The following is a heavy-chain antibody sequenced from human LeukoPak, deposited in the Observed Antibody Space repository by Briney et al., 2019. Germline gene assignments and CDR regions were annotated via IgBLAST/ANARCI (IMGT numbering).Heavy chain of an antibody. D-gene: IGHD2-15*01. CDR2: INPNSGGT. J-gene: IGHJ4*02. CDR3: ARDGADSRYCSGGSCYSGGAEFDY. V-gene: IGHV1-2*02. CDR1: GYTFTDYY. Sequence: ASVKVSCKASGYTFTDYYMHWVRQAPGQGLEWMGWINPNSGGTNYAQKFQGRVTMTRDTSISPAYMELSRLRSDDTAVYYCARDGADSRYCSGGSCYSGGAEFDYWGQGTLVTVSS.